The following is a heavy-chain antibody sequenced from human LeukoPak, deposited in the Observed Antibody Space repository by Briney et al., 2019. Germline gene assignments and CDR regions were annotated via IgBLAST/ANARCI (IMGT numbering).Heavy chain of an antibody. Sequence: GGSLRLSCTASGFTFGDYAMSWVRQAPGKGLEWVSSISSSSSYIYYADSVKGRFTISRDNAKNSLYLQMNSLRAEDTAVYYCWYYYYYGMDVWGQGTTVTVSS. CDR1: GFTFGDYA. CDR2: ISSSSSYI. CDR3: WYYYYYGMDV. J-gene: IGHJ6*02. V-gene: IGHV3-21*01.